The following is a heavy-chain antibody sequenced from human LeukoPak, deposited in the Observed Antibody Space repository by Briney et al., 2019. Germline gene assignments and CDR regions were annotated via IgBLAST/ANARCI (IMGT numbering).Heavy chain of an antibody. V-gene: IGHV1-18*01. CDR2: ISAYNGNT. J-gene: IGHJ5*02. D-gene: IGHD3/OR15-3a*01. CDR1: GYTFTSYG. Sequence: ASVKVSCKASGYTFTSYGISWVRQAPGQGLEWMGWISAYNGNTNYAQKLQGRVTMTTDTSTSTAYMELRSLRSDDTAVYYCARDPGGLQRIPSNWFDPWGQGTLVTVSS. CDR3: ARDPGGLQRIPSNWFDP.